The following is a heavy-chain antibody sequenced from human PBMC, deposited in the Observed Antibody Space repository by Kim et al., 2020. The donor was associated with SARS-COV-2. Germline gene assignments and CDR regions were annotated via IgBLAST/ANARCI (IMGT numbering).Heavy chain of an antibody. CDR2: ISYDGSNK. D-gene: IGHD3-10*01. V-gene: IGHV3-30*18. J-gene: IGHJ6*02. Sequence: GGSLRLSCAASGFTFSSYGMHWVRQAPGKGLEWVAVISYDGSNKYYADSVKSRFTISRDNSKNTLYLQMNSLRAEDTAVYYCAKEVLLWFGDPPTHYGMDVWGQGTTVTVSS. CDR1: GFTFSSYG. CDR3: AKEVLLWFGDPPTHYGMDV.